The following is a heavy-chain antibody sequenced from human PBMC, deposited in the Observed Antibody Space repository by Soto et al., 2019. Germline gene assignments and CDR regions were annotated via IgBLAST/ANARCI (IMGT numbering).Heavy chain of an antibody. V-gene: IGHV3-15*07. D-gene: IGHD5-12*01. Sequence: GGSLRLSCAASVXTFSNAWMNWVRQAPGKGLEWVGRIKSKTDGGTTDYAAPVKGRFTISRDDSKNTLYLQMNSLKTEDTAVYYCTTHGYSGYDFDYWGQGTLVTVSS. CDR2: IKSKTDGGTT. J-gene: IGHJ4*02. CDR3: TTHGYSGYDFDY. CDR1: VXTFSNAW.